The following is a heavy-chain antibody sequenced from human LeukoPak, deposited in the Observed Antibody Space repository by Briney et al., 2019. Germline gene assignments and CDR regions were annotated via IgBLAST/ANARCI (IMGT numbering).Heavy chain of an antibody. Sequence: SETLSLTCAVYGGSFSGYYWSWIRQPPGKGLEWIGEINHSGSTNYNPSLKSRGTISVDTSKNQFSLKLSSVTAADTAVYYCARGRWTGYFDYWGQGTLVTVSS. CDR3: ARGRWTGYFDY. J-gene: IGHJ4*02. V-gene: IGHV4-34*01. D-gene: IGHD3/OR15-3a*01. CDR1: GGSFSGYY. CDR2: INHSGST.